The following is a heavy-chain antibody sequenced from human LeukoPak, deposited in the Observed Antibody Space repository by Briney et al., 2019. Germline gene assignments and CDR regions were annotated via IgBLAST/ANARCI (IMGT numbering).Heavy chain of an antibody. V-gene: IGHV3-30-3*01. CDR3: ARGSSDWFDP. CDR1: GFTFGHYA. CDR2: ISYDGSNK. D-gene: IGHD1-26*01. J-gene: IGHJ5*02. Sequence: PGRSLRLSCAASGFTFGHYAMLWVRQAPGKGLEWVAVISYDGSNKYYADSVKGRFTISRDNSKNTLYLQMNSLRAEDTAVYYCARGSSDWFDPWGQGTLVTVSS.